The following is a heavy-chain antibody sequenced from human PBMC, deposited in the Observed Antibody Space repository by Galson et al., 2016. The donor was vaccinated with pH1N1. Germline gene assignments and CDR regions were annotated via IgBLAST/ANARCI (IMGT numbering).Heavy chain of an antibody. CDR3: ARRFFEYLEGLPTDAFDN. D-gene: IGHD3-3*01. J-gene: IGHJ3*02. V-gene: IGHV4-31*03. CDR1: GASVTRGDSY. CDR2: IDYSGST. Sequence: TLSLTCTVSGASVTRGDSYWSWIRQHPGKGLEWIGYIDYSGSTYYESSLKSRITISVDTSKNQVSLRLSSVAAADTAVYYCARRFFEYLEGLPTDAFDNWGPGTMVTVSS.